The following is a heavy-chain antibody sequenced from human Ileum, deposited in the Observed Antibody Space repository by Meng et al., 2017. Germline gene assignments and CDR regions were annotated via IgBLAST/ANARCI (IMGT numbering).Heavy chain of an antibody. J-gene: IGHJ5*02. Sequence: EGQVVESGGGLVQPGGSLRPSCAAPGFTFSSYWMHWVRQAPGKGLVWVARINTDGSDTRYADSVKGRFTISRDNAQNMVYLQMNSLRAEDTAVYYCARDKPHNWFDPWGQGTLVTVSS. V-gene: IGHV3-74*01. CDR1: GFTFSSYW. CDR3: ARDKPHNWFDP. CDR2: INTDGSDT.